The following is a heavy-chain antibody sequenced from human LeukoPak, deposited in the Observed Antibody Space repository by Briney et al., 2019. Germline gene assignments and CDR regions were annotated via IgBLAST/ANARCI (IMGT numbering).Heavy chain of an antibody. CDR1: GFTFSSYA. Sequence: GGSLRLSCAASGFTFSSYAMSWVRQAPGKGLEWVSAISGSGGSTYYADSVKGRFTISRDNSKNTLYLQMNSLRAEDTAVYYCGTDIVATSDAFDIWGQGTMVTVSS. V-gene: IGHV3-23*01. J-gene: IGHJ3*02. CDR3: GTDIVATSDAFDI. CDR2: ISGSGGST. D-gene: IGHD5-12*01.